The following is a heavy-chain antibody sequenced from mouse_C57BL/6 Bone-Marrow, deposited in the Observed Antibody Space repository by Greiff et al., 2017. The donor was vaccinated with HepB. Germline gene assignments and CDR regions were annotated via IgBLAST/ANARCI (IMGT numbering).Heavy chain of an antibody. CDR1: GYTFTSYW. CDR2: IDPNSGGT. CDR3: ASPRYYYGSSLYAMDY. Sequence: VQLQQPGAELVKPGASVKLSCKASGYTFTSYWMHWVKQRPGRGLEWIGRIDPNSGGTKYNEKFKSKATLTVDKPSSTAYMQRSSLTSEDSAVYYCASPRYYYGSSLYAMDYWGQGTSVTVSS. J-gene: IGHJ4*01. D-gene: IGHD1-1*01. V-gene: IGHV1-72*01.